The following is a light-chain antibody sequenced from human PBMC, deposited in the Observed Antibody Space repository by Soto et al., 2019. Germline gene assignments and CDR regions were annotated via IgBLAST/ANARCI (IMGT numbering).Light chain of an antibody. CDR2: DNS. Sequence: QSVLTQPPSVSGAPGQRVTISCTESSSNIGAGYDVHWYQQLPGTAPKLLIYDNSNRPSGVPDRFSGSKSGTSASLAITGLQAEDEADYYCQSYDSSLSGWVFGGGTKLT. J-gene: IGLJ3*02. CDR3: QSYDSSLSGWV. V-gene: IGLV1-40*01. CDR1: SSNIGAGYD.